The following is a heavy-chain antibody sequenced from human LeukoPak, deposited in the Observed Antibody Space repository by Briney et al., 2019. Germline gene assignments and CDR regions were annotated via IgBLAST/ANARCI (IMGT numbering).Heavy chain of an antibody. CDR3: ARDYREYSGYNEGSFDY. CDR1: GFTFSSYA. V-gene: IGHV3-23*01. J-gene: IGHJ4*02. D-gene: IGHD5-12*01. CDR2: ISGSGGST. Sequence: GGSLRLSCAASGFTFSSYAMSWVRQAPGKGLEWVSAISGSGGSTYYADSVKGRFTISRDNAKNSLYLQMNSLRAEDTAVYYCARDYREYSGYNEGSFDYWGQGTLVTVSS.